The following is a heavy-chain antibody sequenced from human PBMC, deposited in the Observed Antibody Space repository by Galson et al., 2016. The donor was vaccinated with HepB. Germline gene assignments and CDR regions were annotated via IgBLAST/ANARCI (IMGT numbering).Heavy chain of an antibody. Sequence: SLRLSCAASGFTISNYSMNWVRQAPGKGLEWVSYISSSSSTIYYADSVKGRFTISRDNAKNTLYLLMNSLREEDSAVYYCAKDGGQQLVRWERLRKVYYYYPMDVWGQGTTVTVSS. CDR3: AKDGGQQLVRWERLRKVYYYYPMDV. D-gene: IGHD6-13*01. V-gene: IGHV3-48*02. J-gene: IGHJ6*02. CDR2: ISSSSSTI. CDR1: GFTISNYS.